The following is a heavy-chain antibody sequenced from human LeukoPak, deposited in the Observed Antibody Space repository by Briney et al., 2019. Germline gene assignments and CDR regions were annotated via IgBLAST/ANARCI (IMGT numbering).Heavy chain of an antibody. D-gene: IGHD6-13*01. CDR2: IKQDGSEK. J-gene: IGHJ6*02. V-gene: IGHV3-7*01. CDR1: GFTFSSYW. CDR3: ARELQLVLYYYYGMDV. Sequence: GGSLRLSCAASGFTFSSYWMSWVRQAPGKGLEWVANIKQDGSEKYYVDSVKGRFTISRDNAKNSLYLQMNSLRAEDTAVYYCARELQLVLYYYYGMDVWGQGTTVTVSS.